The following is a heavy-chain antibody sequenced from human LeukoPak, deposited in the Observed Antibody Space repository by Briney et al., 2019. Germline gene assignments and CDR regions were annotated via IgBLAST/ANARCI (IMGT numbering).Heavy chain of an antibody. Sequence: GASVKVSCKASGYSFTSYYMHWVRQAPGQGLEWMGRIIPILGIANYAQKFQGRVTITADKSTSTAYMELSSLRSEDTAVYYCARGGTQRYGDYASDYWGQGTLVTVSS. CDR3: ARGGTQRYGDYASDY. V-gene: IGHV1-69*04. CDR1: GYSFTSYY. D-gene: IGHD4-17*01. J-gene: IGHJ4*02. CDR2: IIPILGIA.